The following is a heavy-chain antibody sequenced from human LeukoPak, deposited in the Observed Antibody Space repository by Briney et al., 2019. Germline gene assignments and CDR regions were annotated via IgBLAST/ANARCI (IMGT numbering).Heavy chain of an antibody. CDR1: GGSFSGYY. V-gene: IGHV4-34*01. D-gene: IGHD3-10*01. J-gene: IGHJ6*03. CDR3: ASSSLLVSFGEDYMDV. CDR2: IYSGGNT. Sequence: SETLSLTCAVYGGSFSGYYWSWIRQPPGKGLEWIGSIYSGGNTYYNPSLNSRITISLDTSKNQFSLNLRSVTAADTAVYYCASSSLLVSFGEDYMDVWGKGTTVTISS.